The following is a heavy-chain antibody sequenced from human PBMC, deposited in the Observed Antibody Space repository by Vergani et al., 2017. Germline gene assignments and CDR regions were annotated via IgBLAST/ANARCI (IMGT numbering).Heavy chain of an antibody. CDR2: IIPIFGIA. D-gene: IGHD3-3*01. CDR3: ARVNDLWSGYYSGVYYYYYMDV. CDR1: GGTFSSYA. J-gene: IGHJ6*03. Sequence: QVQLVQSVAVVKKPGSSVKVSCKASGGTFSSYAISWVRQAPGQGLEWMGGIIPIFGIANYAQKFQGRVTITADESTSTAYMELSSLRSEDTAVYYCARVNDLWSGYYSGVYYYYYMDVWGKGTTVTVSS. V-gene: IGHV1-69*01.